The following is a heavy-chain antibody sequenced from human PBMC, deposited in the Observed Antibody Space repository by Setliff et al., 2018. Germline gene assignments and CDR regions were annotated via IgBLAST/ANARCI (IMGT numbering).Heavy chain of an antibody. Sequence: ASVKVSCKASGYSSTSYGISWVRQAPGQGLEWMGWISAKNGNRNYAQKLQGRVTMTTDTSTSTAYMELRSLRSDDTAVYYCARDFPTVVTPKEYFDLWGRGTLVTVSS. D-gene: IGHD4-17*01. CDR1: GYSSTSYG. J-gene: IGHJ2*01. V-gene: IGHV1-18*01. CDR2: ISAKNGNR. CDR3: ARDFPTVVTPKEYFDL.